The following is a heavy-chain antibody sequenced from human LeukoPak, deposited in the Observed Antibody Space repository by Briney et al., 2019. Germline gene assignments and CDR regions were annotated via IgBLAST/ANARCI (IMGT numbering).Heavy chain of an antibody. D-gene: IGHD3-22*01. J-gene: IGHJ4*02. CDR3: ARDRGFCTYYYDSSGYGSLDY. V-gene: IGHV1-69*05. CDR1: GGTFSSYA. Sequence: SVKVSCKASGGTFSSYAISWVRQAPGQGLDWMGGIIPIFGTANYAQKFQGRVTITTDESTSTAYMELSSLRSEDTAVYYCARDRGFCTYYYDSSGYGSLDYWGQGTLVTVSS. CDR2: IIPIFGTA.